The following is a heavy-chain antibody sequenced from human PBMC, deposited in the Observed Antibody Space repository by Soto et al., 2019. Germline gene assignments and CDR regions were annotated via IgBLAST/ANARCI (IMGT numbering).Heavy chain of an antibody. CDR2: ISSSSSYI. D-gene: IGHD2-2*01. V-gene: IGHV3-21*01. CDR1: GFTFSSYS. J-gene: IGHJ4*02. CDR3: ARDVCSSPSCFY. Sequence: EVQLVESGGGLVKPGGSLRLSCAASGFTFSSYSMNWVRQAPGKGLEWVSSISSSSSYIYYADSVKGRFTISRDNAKNALYLQMNSRRDEETAVYYCARDVCSSPSCFYWGQVSLVTVS.